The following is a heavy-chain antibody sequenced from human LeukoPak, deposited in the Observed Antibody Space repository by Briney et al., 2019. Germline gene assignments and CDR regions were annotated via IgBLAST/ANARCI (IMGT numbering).Heavy chain of an antibody. CDR1: GFTFDNYA. V-gene: IGHV3-23*01. Sequence: GGSLRLSCAASGFTFDNYAMNWVRQAPGKGLEWVSTITASGASTSFADSVMGRFTISRDNSRDTLSLQMNSLRPEDTAVYYCAKGNRYSYLWGQGTLVTVSS. CDR3: AKGNRYSYL. J-gene: IGHJ4*02. D-gene: IGHD5-18*01. CDR2: ITASGAST.